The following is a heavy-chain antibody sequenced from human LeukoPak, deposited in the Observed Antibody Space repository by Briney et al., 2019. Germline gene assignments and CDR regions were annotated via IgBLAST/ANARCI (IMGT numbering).Heavy chain of an antibody. J-gene: IGHJ1*01. Sequence: GGSLRLSCAASGFTIRSHGMHWVRQAPGKGLEWVAFLHSNGNNKYYADFVKGRFAISRDNSKNTLHLQMNSLRPEDTAVYYCARSFSAREYFEHWGQGTLVTVSS. D-gene: IGHD3-16*02. CDR2: LHSNGNNK. CDR3: ARSFSAREYFEH. CDR1: GFTIRSHG. V-gene: IGHV3-30*02.